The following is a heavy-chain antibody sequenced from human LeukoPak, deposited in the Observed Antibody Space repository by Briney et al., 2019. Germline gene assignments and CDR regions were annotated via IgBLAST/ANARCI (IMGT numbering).Heavy chain of an antibody. V-gene: IGHV4-34*01. CDR2: INHSGRT. Sequence: PAETLSLTCAVYGGPFSGYYWSWIRQPPGKGLEWIGEINHSGRTNYNPSLKSRVTISVDTSKNSFSLKLSSVTAADTAVYYCARAKYLYCSSTSCYGGYYYYGMDVWGRGTTVTVSS. CDR1: GGPFSGYY. D-gene: IGHD2-2*01. J-gene: IGHJ6*02. CDR3: ARAKYLYCSSTSCYGGYYYYGMDV.